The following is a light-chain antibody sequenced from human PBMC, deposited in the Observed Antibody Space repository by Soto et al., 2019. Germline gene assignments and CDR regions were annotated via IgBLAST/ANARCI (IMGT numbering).Light chain of an antibody. CDR2: AAS. CDR1: QGISIY. Sequence: VISMTQSPSLLSGSAVDRVTISCRMSQGISIYLGWSQQKPGQATALLIYAASTLQSGAPSRFSGSGSGTDFTPTISSLQPEDVATYYCQKYNIAPSWTFGQGTKVDI. CDR3: QKYNIAPSWT. J-gene: IGKJ1*01. V-gene: IGKV1D-8*03.